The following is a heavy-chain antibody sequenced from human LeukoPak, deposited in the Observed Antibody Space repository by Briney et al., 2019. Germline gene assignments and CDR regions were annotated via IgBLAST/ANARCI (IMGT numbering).Heavy chain of an antibody. Sequence: ASVNVSCKASGYTFTGYYMHWVRQAPGQGLEWMGWINPNSGGTNYAQKFQGRVTMTRDTSISTAYMELSRLRSDDTAVYYCARDVPNYYDSSGYPYWGQGTLVTVSS. CDR1: GYTFTGYY. J-gene: IGHJ4*02. CDR3: ARDVPNYYDSSGYPY. V-gene: IGHV1-2*02. D-gene: IGHD3-22*01. CDR2: INPNSGGT.